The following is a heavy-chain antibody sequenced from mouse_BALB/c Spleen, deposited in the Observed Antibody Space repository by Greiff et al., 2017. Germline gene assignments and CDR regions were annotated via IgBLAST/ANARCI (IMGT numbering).Heavy chain of an antibody. CDR1: GFTFSSYA. D-gene: IGHD3-1*01. V-gene: IGHV5-6-5*01. J-gene: IGHJ3*01. CDR2: ISSGGST. Sequence: EVQRVESGGGLVKPGGSLKLSCAASGFTFSSYAMSWVRQTPEKRLEWVASISSGGSTYYPDSVKGRFTISRDNARNILYLQMSSLRSEDTAMYYCAREDRRAFAYWGQGTLVTVSA. CDR3: AREDRRAFAY.